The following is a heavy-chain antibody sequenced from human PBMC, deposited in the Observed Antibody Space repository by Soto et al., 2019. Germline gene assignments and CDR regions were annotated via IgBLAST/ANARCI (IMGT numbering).Heavy chain of an antibody. CDR1: GGSFRGYY. D-gene: IGHD2-8*02. CDR2: INHSGST. CDR3: ARDKITGLFDY. V-gene: IGHV4-34*01. Sequence: QVQLQQWGAGLLKPSETLSLTCAVYGGSFRGYYWTWIRQPPGTGLEWIGEINHSGSTNYNPSLKSLVTVPVDTSKNQFSLKLTSVTAADTAVYYCARDKITGLFDYWGQGTLVTVSS. J-gene: IGHJ4*02.